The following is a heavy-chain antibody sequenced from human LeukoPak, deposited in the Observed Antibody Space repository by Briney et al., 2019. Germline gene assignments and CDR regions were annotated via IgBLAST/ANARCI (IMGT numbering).Heavy chain of an antibody. D-gene: IGHD4-17*01. CDR2: INPNSGGT. CDR1: GYTFTGYY. V-gene: IGHV1-2*02. CDR3: ARDLGYGDSGGEDWYEP. J-gene: IGHJ5*02. Sequence: GASVKVSPTASGYTFTGYYMHWVRQAPGQGLEWMGWINPNSGGTNYAQKLQGRVTMTRDTSISTAYMELSRLRSDDTAVYYCARDLGYGDSGGEDWYEPWGERTLVTVSS.